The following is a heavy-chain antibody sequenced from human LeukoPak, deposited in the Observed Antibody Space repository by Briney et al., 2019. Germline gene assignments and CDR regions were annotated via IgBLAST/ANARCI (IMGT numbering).Heavy chain of an antibody. J-gene: IGHJ4*02. V-gene: IGHV3-21*01. CDR2: ISSSSSYI. Sequence: GGSLRLSCAASGFTFSCYSMNWVRQAPGKGLEWVSSISSSSSYIYYADSVKGRFTISRDNAKNSLYLQMNSLRAEDTAVYYCARDLLYDFSDYWGQGTLVTVSS. D-gene: IGHD3-3*01. CDR3: ARDLLYDFSDY. CDR1: GFTFSCYS.